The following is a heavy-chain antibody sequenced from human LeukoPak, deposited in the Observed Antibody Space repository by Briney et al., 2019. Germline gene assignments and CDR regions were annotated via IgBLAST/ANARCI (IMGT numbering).Heavy chain of an antibody. V-gene: IGHV1-2*02. Sequence: GASVKVSCKASGYTFTGYYMHWVRQAPGQGLEWMGWINPNSGGTNYAQKFQGRVTMTRDTSISTAYMELSRLRSEDTAVYYCARPGIAAAGDAFDIWGQGTMVTVSS. CDR1: GYTFTGYY. J-gene: IGHJ3*02. CDR3: ARPGIAAAGDAFDI. CDR2: INPNSGGT. D-gene: IGHD6-13*01.